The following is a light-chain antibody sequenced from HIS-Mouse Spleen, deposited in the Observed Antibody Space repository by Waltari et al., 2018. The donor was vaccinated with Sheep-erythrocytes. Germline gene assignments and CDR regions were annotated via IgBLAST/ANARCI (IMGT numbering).Light chain of an antibody. CDR1: SSNIGAGYD. Sequence: CTGSSSNIGAGYDVHWYQQLPGTAPKLLIYGNSNRPSGVPDRFSGSKSGTSASLAITGLQAEDEADYYCQFYDSSLSGSVFGGGTKLTVL. CDR3: QFYDSSLSGSV. V-gene: IGLV1-40*01. CDR2: GNS. J-gene: IGLJ2*01.